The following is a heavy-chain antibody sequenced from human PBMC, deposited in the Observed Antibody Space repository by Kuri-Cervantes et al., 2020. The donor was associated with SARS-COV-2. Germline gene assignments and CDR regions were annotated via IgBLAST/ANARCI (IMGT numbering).Heavy chain of an antibody. J-gene: IGHJ3*02. D-gene: IGHD3-3*01. CDR1: GYTFTGYY. V-gene: IGHV1-2*02. Sequence: ASVKVSCKASGYTFTGYYMHWVRQAPGQGLEWMGWINPNSGGTNYAQKFQGRVTMTRDTSISTAYMELSRLRSDDTAVYYCARAFRYYDFWSGSDAFDIWGQGTTVTVSS. CDR3: ARAFRYYDFWSGSDAFDI. CDR2: INPNSGGT.